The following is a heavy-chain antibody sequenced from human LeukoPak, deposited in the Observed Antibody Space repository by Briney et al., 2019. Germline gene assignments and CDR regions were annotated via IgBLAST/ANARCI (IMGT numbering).Heavy chain of an antibody. Sequence: SETLSLTCTVSGGSISSSSYYWGWIRQPPGKGLEWIGSIYYSGSTYYNPSLKSRVTISVDTSKNQFSLKLSSVTAADTAVYYCARGGVGANPNLYDAFDIWGQGTMVTVSS. CDR2: IYYSGST. D-gene: IGHD1-26*01. CDR1: GGSISSSSYY. CDR3: ARGGVGANPNLYDAFDI. J-gene: IGHJ3*02. V-gene: IGHV4-39*07.